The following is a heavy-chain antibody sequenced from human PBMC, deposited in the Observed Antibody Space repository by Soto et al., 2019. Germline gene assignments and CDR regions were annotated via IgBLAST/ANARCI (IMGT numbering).Heavy chain of an antibody. CDR1: GFTFSSYT. Sequence: PGGSLTLSCVAAGFTFSSYTMSSIRQTPASSLEGVAYNISCGSTIYYAESVKGRFTVSRDNEKSSLYLQVDGLRDEDTAVYYCASGLGSSRSWGQG. D-gene: IGHD3-10*01. J-gene: IGHJ5*02. CDR2: NISCGSTI. CDR3: ASGLGSSRS. V-gene: IGHV3-48*02.